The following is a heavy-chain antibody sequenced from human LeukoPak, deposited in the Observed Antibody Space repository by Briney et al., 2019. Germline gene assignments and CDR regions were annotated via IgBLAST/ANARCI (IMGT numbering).Heavy chain of an antibody. Sequence: PSETLSLTCTVSGGSINEYYWTWIRQPPGKGLEWIGFIYYSGSTNYNPSLKSRVTISVDTSKNQFSLKLSSVTAADTAVYYCARHVSGGSSSWYVIDYWGQGTLVTVSS. J-gene: IGHJ4*02. D-gene: IGHD6-13*01. CDR3: ARHVSGGSSSWYVIDY. V-gene: IGHV4-59*08. CDR1: GGSINEYY. CDR2: IYYSGST.